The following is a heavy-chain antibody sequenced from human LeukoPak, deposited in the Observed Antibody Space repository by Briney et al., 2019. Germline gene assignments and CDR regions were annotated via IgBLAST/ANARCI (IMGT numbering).Heavy chain of an antibody. CDR1: GDSISSGDYY. J-gene: IGHJ4*02. V-gene: IGHV4-30-4*08. Sequence: SETLSLTCIVSGDSISSGDYYWSWIRQSPGKDLEWIGYIYSSGSSYYNPSLKSRITMSVDTSKNQFSLKLTSVTAADTAVYYCARLPAVRYCSSSSCYTFDYWGQGTLVTVSS. CDR2: IYSSGSS. CDR3: ARLPAVRYCSSSSCYTFDY. D-gene: IGHD2-2*02.